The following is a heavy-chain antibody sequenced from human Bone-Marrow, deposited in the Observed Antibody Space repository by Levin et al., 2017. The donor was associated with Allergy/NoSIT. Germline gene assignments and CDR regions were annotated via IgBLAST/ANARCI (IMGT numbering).Heavy chain of an antibody. J-gene: IGHJ4*02. CDR1: GYTFTSYY. D-gene: IGHD5-18*01. CDR3: ARDSGGFTAMGN. Sequence: GASVKVSCKASGYTFTSYYMNWVRQAPGQGLEWLGIIDPGSASTTYAQKFKGRVTMTRDTSTSTHYMELSSLTSEDTAVYYCARDSGGFTAMGNWGQGTLVTVSS. CDR2: IDPGSAST. V-gene: IGHV1-46*01.